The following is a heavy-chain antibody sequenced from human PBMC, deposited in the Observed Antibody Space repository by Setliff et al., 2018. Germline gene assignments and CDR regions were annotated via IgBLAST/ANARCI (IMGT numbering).Heavy chain of an antibody. CDR2: IFSGGSSA. CDR3: AKAASPLFAINGVEYYFDS. CDR1: GFTFNNYA. Sequence: GGSLRLSCAASGFTFNNYAVSWVRQAPGKGLEGVSTIFSGGSSAYYADSVKGRFTISRDNSKSTLYLQMNSLRAEDTAVYFCAKAASPLFAINGVEYYFDSWGQGNLVTVSS. D-gene: IGHD3-3*01. J-gene: IGHJ4*02. V-gene: IGHV3-23*03.